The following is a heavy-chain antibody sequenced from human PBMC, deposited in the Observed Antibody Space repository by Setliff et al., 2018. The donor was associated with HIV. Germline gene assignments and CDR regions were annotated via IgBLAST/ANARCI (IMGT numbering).Heavy chain of an antibody. CDR3: ARGGRKDLADY. J-gene: IGHJ4*02. CDR1: GGPISSAGGYF. V-gene: IGHV4-31*03. D-gene: IGHD3-16*01. Sequence: SETLSLTCTVSGGPISSAGGYFYSWIRQHPGKGLEWIGYIYYSGSTHYNPSLKSRFTISMDTSKNQFSLKVTSVSAADTAVYYCARGGRKDLADYWGQGALVTVSS. CDR2: IYYSGST.